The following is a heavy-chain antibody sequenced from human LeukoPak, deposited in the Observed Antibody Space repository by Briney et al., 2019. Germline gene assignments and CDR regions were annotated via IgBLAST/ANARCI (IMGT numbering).Heavy chain of an antibody. CDR1: GFTFSNAW. V-gene: IGHV3-15*01. J-gene: IGHJ4*02. CDR3: TTDLGDFWSGYYPFDY. Sequence: PGGSLRLSCAASGFTFSNAWMSWVRQAPGKGLEWVGRIKSKTDGGTTDYAAPVKGRFTISRDDSKNTLYLQMNSLKTEDTAVYYCTTDLGDFWSGYYPFDYWGQGTLVTVSS. CDR2: IKSKTDGGTT. D-gene: IGHD3-3*01.